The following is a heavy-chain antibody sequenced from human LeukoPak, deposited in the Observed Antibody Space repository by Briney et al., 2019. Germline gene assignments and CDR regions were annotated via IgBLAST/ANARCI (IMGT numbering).Heavy chain of an antibody. J-gene: IGHJ4*02. Sequence: GGSLRLSCAASGFTFSSYGMHWVRQAPGKGLEWVTFIRFDGSNKYYADSVKGRFTISRDNSKNTLYLQMNSLRAEDTAVYYCASSAGWELLLWGQGTLVTVSS. CDR2: IRFDGSNK. V-gene: IGHV3-30*02. CDR3: ASSAGWELLL. CDR1: GFTFSSYG. D-gene: IGHD1-26*01.